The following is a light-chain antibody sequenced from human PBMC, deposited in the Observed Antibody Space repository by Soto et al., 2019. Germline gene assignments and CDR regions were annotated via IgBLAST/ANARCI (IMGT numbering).Light chain of an antibody. J-gene: IGKJ3*01. CDR1: QSVSSN. CDR2: QTS. Sequence: EIVMTQSPVTLSVSPGERATLSCRASQSVSSNVAWYQQKPGQAPRLLIYQTSARATGIPGRFSGSGSGTDFTLTISNLQSEDFAVYYCQQYNNWGFTFGPGTIVDIK. V-gene: IGKV3-15*01. CDR3: QQYNNWGFT.